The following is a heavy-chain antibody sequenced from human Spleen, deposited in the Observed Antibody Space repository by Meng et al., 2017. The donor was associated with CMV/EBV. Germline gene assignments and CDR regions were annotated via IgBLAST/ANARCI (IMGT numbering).Heavy chain of an antibody. CDR1: GFTFSSYW. V-gene: IGHV3-74*01. CDR2: INSDGSST. Sequence: GESLKISCAASGFTFSSYWMHWVRQAPGKGLVWVSRINSDGSSTSYAESVKGRFTISRDNAKNTLYLQMNSLRAEDTAVYYCARVGPLSYYDFWSGYYTVDYWGQGTLVTVSS. J-gene: IGHJ4*02. CDR3: ARVGPLSYYDFWSGYYTVDY. D-gene: IGHD3-3*01.